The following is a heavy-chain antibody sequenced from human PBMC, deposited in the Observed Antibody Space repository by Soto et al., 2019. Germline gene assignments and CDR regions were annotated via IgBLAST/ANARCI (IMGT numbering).Heavy chain of an antibody. V-gene: IGHV3-74*01. CDR3: ARDPNGLDV. J-gene: IGHJ6*02. CDR1: GFTFSTFW. CDR2: INDNGKST. Sequence: PGGSLRLSCAASGFTFSTFWMHWVRQGPGKGLVWVSRINDNGKSTSYADSAKGRFTISRDNAKNTLYLQMNSLRAEDTAVYYCARDPNGLDVWGQGTTVTVSS.